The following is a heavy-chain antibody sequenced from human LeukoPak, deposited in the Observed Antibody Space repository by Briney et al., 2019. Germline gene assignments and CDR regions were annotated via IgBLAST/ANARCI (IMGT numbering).Heavy chain of an antibody. V-gene: IGHV3-23*01. CDR2: INSGGGNT. Sequence: GGSLRLSCAASGFTFAGSAMRWVRQAPGKGLGWVSSINSGGGNTCYVDSVKGRLTISRDNSKNTLYLQMNSLRAEDTAVYYCATLLAAAGTDYWGQGTLVTVSS. CDR3: ATLLAAAGTDY. J-gene: IGHJ4*02. CDR1: GFTFAGSA. D-gene: IGHD6-13*01.